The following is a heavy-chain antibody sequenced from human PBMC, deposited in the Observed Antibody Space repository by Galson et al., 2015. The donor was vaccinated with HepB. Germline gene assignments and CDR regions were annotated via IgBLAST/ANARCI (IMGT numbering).Heavy chain of an antibody. Sequence: LRLSCAASGFIVTSKYINWVRQAPGKGLEWVSVIYSGGSTFYADSVKGRFTVSRDNSKNTVYLQMNSLRAEDTAVYYCADINFGGSSWGQGTPVTVSS. D-gene: IGHD2-15*01. CDR1: GFIVTSKY. CDR3: ADINFGGSS. CDR2: IYSGGST. J-gene: IGHJ5*02. V-gene: IGHV3-53*01.